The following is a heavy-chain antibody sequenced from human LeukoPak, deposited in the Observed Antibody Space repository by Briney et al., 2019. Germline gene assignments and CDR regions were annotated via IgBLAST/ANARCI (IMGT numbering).Heavy chain of an antibody. D-gene: IGHD5-12*01. CDR2: IIPIFGTA. J-gene: IGHJ4*02. CDR3: ARTGVRGGHSGYDYSD. V-gene: IGHV1-69*05. Sequence: GASVKVSCKASGGTFSSYAISWVRQAPGQGLEWMGGIIPIFGTANYAQKFQGRVTITTDESTSTAYMELSSLRSEDTAVYYCARTGVRGGHSGYDYSDWGQGTLVTVSS. CDR1: GGTFSSYA.